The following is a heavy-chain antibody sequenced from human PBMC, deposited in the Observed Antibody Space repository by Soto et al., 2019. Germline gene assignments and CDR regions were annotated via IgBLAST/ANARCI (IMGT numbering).Heavy chain of an antibody. V-gene: IGHV4-34*01. CDR2: INHSGST. CDR3: ARFSGWYFGYYYGMDV. Sequence: SEPLSLTCAVYGGSFSGYYWSWIRQPPGKGLEWIGEINHSGSTNYNPSLKSRVTISVDTSKNQFSLKLSSVTAADTAVYYCARFSGWYFGYYYGMDVWGQGTTVTVS. D-gene: IGHD6-19*01. J-gene: IGHJ6*02. CDR1: GGSFSGYY.